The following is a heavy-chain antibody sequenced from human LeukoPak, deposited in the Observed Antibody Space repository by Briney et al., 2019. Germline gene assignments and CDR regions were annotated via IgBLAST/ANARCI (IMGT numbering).Heavy chain of an antibody. CDR1: GFTFGDYA. V-gene: IGHV3-49*04. CDR2: IRSKAYGGTT. Sequence: PGGSLRLSCTASGFTFGDYAMSWVRQAPGKGLEWVGFIRSKAYGGTTEYVASVKGRFTISRDDSKSIAYLQMNSLKTEDTAVYSCTRDRSFAFDVWGQGTMVTVSS. CDR3: TRDRSFAFDV. J-gene: IGHJ3*01.